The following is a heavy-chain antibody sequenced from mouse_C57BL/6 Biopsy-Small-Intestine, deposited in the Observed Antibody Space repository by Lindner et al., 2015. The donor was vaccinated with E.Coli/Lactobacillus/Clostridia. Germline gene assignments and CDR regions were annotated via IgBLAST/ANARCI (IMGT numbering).Heavy chain of an antibody. CDR1: GGTFRNYA. CDR3: ARAFETDDIPFPFYFGMDV. D-gene: IGHD2-1*01. CDR2: IIPMVGST. J-gene: IGHJ4*01. V-gene: IGHV1-85*01. Sequence: SVKVSCKTSGGTFRNYAVSWVRQAPGQGLEWMGRIIPMVGSTNYPQKFQGRVTISADTSTNTAYMEVNSLRSDDTAVYYCARAFETDDIPFPFYFGMDVWGQGTSVTVSS.